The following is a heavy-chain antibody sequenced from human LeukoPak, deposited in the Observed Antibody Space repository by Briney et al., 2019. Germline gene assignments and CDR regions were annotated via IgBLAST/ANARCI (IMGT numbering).Heavy chain of an antibody. D-gene: IGHD4-17*01. Sequence: ASVKVSCKASGYTFTSYYMHWVRQAPGQGLEWMGIINPSGGSTSYAQKFQGRVTMTRDTSTSTIYMELSSLRSEDTAVYYCARGGRFSYGDYVGPASSWFDPWGQGTLVTVSS. J-gene: IGHJ5*02. CDR2: INPSGGST. V-gene: IGHV1-46*01. CDR1: GYTFTSYY. CDR3: ARGGRFSYGDYVGPASSWFDP.